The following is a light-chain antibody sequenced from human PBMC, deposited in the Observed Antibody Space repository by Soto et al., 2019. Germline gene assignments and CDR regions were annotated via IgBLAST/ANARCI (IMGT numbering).Light chain of an antibody. CDR3: KQANSFPYT. CDR1: QDIRSW. Sequence: DIQMTQSPSSVSASVGDRVTITCRASQDIRSWLAWYQHKPGKAPKLLIFAASTLQSGVPSRFSGSGSGTDFTLTISSLQPEDFANYYCKQANSFPYTFGQGTKLDI. V-gene: IGKV1-12*01. J-gene: IGKJ2*01. CDR2: AAS.